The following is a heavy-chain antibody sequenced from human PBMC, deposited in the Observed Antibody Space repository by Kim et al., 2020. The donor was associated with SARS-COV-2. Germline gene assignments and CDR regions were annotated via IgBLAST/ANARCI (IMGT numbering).Heavy chain of an antibody. Sequence: ASVKVSCKASGYTFTSYAMHWVRQAPGQRLEWMGWINAGNGNTKYSQKFQGRVTITRDTSASTAYMELSSLRSEDTAVYYCARGYVVVPEYYYYGMDVWGQGTTVTVSS. CDR3: ARGYVVVPEYYYYGMDV. J-gene: IGHJ6*02. CDR1: GYTFTSYA. CDR2: INAGNGNT. D-gene: IGHD2-2*01. V-gene: IGHV1-3*01.